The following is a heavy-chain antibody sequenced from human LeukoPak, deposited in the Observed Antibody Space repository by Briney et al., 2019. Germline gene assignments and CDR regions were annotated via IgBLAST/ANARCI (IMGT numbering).Heavy chain of an antibody. Sequence: GGSPRLSCAASGFTFSSYSMNWVRQAPGKGLEWVSSISSSSSYIYYADSVKGRFTISRDNAKNSLYLQMNSLRAEDTAVYYCAREARRRGAFDIWGQGTMVTVSS. CDR3: AREARRRGAFDI. V-gene: IGHV3-21*01. D-gene: IGHD6-6*01. J-gene: IGHJ3*02. CDR2: ISSSSSYI. CDR1: GFTFSSYS.